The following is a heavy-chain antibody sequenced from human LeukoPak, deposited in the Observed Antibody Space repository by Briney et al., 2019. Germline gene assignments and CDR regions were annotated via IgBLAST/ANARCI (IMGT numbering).Heavy chain of an antibody. Sequence: ASVKVSCKASGYTITSYGISWVRQAPGQGLEWMGWISGYNGNTNYAQNLQGRVTMTTDTSTSTAYMKLRSLRSDDTAVYYCARGRYCSGESCHNIYYYYMDVWGKGTTVTVSS. V-gene: IGHV1-18*01. J-gene: IGHJ6*03. CDR3: ARGRYCSGESCHNIYYYYMDV. CDR1: GYTITSYG. D-gene: IGHD2-15*01. CDR2: ISGYNGNT.